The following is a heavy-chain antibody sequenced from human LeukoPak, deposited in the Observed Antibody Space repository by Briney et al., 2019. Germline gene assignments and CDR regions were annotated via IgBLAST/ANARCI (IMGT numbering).Heavy chain of an antibody. CDR2: IYTSGST. Sequence: PSEPLSLTCTVSGGSVSSYYWSWIRQPAGKGLEWIGRIYTSGSTNYNPSLKSRVTMTVDTSKNQASLKLSSVTAADPAVYYCARMSGGYFDYWGQGTLVTVSS. J-gene: IGHJ4*02. V-gene: IGHV4-4*07. CDR3: ARMSGGYFDY. CDR1: GGSVSSYY. D-gene: IGHD2-8*02.